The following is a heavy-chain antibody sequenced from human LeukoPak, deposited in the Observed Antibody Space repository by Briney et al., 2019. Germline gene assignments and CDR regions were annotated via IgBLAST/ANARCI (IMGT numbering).Heavy chain of an antibody. J-gene: IGHJ4*02. CDR2: ISSSGGYI. V-gene: IGHV3-21*01. Sequence: GGSLRLSCAASGFTFSGYDMNWVRQAPGKGLEWVSSISSSGGYIYYADTVKGRFTISRDNAKISLYLQMNSLRAEDTAVYYCARYSSYNYRVDYWGQGTLVTVSS. CDR1: GFTFSGYD. D-gene: IGHD5-24*01. CDR3: ARYSSYNYRVDY.